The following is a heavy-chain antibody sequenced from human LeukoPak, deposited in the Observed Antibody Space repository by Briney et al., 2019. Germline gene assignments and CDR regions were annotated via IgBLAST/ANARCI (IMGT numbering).Heavy chain of an antibody. CDR2: IYSGGST. Sequence: GGSLRLSCAASGFTVSSNYISWVRQAPGKGLEWVSIIYSGGSTYYADSVKGRFAISRDNSKNTVYLQMNSLRAEDTAVYYCGRTTAGSGNWFDPWGQRTLVTVSP. CDR1: GFTVSSNY. J-gene: IGHJ5*02. CDR3: GRTTAGSGNWFDP. V-gene: IGHV3-53*01. D-gene: IGHD6-13*01.